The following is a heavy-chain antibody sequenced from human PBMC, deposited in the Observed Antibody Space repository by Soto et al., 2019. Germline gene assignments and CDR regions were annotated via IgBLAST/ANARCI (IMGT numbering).Heavy chain of an antibody. CDR1: GGSVSSGSYY. CDR2: IYYSGST. J-gene: IGHJ4*02. Sequence: QVQLQESGPGLVKPSETLSLTCSVSGGSVSSGSYYWSWIRQPPGKGLEWIGYIYYSGSTKYNPSLKSRVTISVDTSKNQFSLKVSSVTAADTAVYYCARSHGGYWGQGTLVIVSS. V-gene: IGHV4-61*01. CDR3: ARSHGGY.